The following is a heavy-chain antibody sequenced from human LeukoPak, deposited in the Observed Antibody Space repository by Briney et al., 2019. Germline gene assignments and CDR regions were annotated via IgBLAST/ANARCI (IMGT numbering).Heavy chain of an antibody. J-gene: IGHJ4*02. Sequence: AGGSLRLSCAASGFIFRSYWMSWVRQAPGKGLEWVANIKQDGTEKTFLDSVKGRFTISKDNAKSSLYLQMNSLRAEDTAVYYCARHAKVSSYPLDYWGQGSLVTVSS. CDR2: IKQDGTEK. V-gene: IGHV3-7*03. CDR3: ARHAKVSSYPLDY. CDR1: GFIFRSYW. D-gene: IGHD3-22*01.